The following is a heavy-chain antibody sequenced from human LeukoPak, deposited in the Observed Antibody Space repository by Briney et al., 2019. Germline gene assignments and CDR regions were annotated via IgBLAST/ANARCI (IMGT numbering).Heavy chain of an antibody. CDR3: ARDAHMYSSGPGDY. CDR1: GFTFSSYA. V-gene: IGHV3-30-3*01. CDR2: ISYDGSNK. Sequence: GRSLRLSCAASGFTFSSYAMHWVRQAPGKGLEWVAVISYDGSNKYYADSVKGRFTISRDNSKNTLYLQMNSLRAEDTAVYYCARDAHMYSSGPGDYWGQGTLVTVSS. J-gene: IGHJ4*02. D-gene: IGHD6-19*01.